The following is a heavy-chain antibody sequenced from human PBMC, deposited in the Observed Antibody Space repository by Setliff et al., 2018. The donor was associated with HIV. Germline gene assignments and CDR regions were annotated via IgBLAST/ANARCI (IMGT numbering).Heavy chain of an antibody. CDR2: INPSDGST. J-gene: IGHJ5*02. CDR3: ARDKTPIFGVVIATNWFDP. Sequence: ASVKVSCKASGYTFTSYYMHWVRQAPGQGLEWMGMINPSDGSTRYAQKLQGRVTMTRDTSTTTVYMELRSLRSEDTAVYYCARDKTPIFGVVIATNWFDPWGREPWSPSPQ. CDR1: GYTFTSYY. D-gene: IGHD3-3*01. V-gene: IGHV1-46*01.